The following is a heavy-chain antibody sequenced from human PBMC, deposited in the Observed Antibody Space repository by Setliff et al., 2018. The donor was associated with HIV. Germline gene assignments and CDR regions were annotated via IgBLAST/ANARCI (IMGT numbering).Heavy chain of an antibody. Sequence: ASVKVSCKASGYTFIGHYIHWVRQAPGQGLEWMGWVSPYNGHTKYAQRFQGRVTMSTDTSTSTIYMELTSLRSDDTAVYYCARWSCGRATCYDSPYNWFEPWGQGTLVTVSS. D-gene: IGHD2-2*01. CDR1: GYTFIGHY. CDR3: ARWSCGRATCYDSPYNWFEP. J-gene: IGHJ5*02. V-gene: IGHV1-18*04. CDR2: VSPYNGHT.